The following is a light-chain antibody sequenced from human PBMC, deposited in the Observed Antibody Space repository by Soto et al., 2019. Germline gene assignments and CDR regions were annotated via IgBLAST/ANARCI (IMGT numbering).Light chain of an antibody. J-gene: IGKJ4*01. Sequence: DTQMTQSPSSPSASVGYRFTITCRASESIRDFVNWYQQKPGKAPNLLIYGASTLEGGVPSRFSGSGSATDFTLTISSLQHDDFATYYCQQNYRAPPTFGGGTRGDIK. CDR3: QQNYRAPPT. CDR1: ESIRDF. CDR2: GAS. V-gene: IGKV1-39*01.